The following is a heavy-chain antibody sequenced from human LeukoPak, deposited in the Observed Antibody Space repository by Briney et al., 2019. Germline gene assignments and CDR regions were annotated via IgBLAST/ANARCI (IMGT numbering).Heavy chain of an antibody. J-gene: IGHJ4*02. CDR3: ARAGYYYDSSGYYPPESLFDY. CDR2: IKQDGSEK. CDR1: GFTFSSYW. D-gene: IGHD3-22*01. Sequence: GGSLRLSCAASGFTFSSYWMSWVRQAPGKGLEWVANIKQDGSEKYYVDSVKGRFTISRDNAKNSLYLQMNSLRAEDTAVYYCARAGYYYDSSGYYPPESLFDYWGQGTLVTVSS. V-gene: IGHV3-7*01.